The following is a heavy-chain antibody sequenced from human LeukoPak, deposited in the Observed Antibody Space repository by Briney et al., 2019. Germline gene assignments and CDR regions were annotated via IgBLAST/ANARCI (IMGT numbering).Heavy chain of an antibody. CDR2: IKQDGNEK. Sequence: GGSLRLSCADSGFTFSSYWMSWVRQAPGKGRGWVANIKQDGNEKYYVASVKGRFTVSRDNAKNSLCLQMNSLRAEDTAVYFCARDGSYSSGWYRVFHDWGQGTLVTVSS. J-gene: IGHJ4*02. V-gene: IGHV3-7*01. D-gene: IGHD6-19*01. CDR3: ARDGSYSSGWYRVFHD. CDR1: GFTFSSYW.